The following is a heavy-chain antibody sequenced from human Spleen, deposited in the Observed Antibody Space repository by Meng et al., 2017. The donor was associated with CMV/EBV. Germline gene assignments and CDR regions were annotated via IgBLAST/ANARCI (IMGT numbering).Heavy chain of an antibody. Sequence: SETLSLTCTVSGYSISSGYYWGWIRQPPGKGLEWIGSIYHSGSTYYNPSLKSRVTISVDTSKNQFSLKLYSLIAADTAVYYCARVSTVVKNWIDPWGQGTLVTVSS. V-gene: IGHV4-38-2*02. CDR1: GYSISSGYY. D-gene: IGHD4-23*01. J-gene: IGHJ5*02. CDR2: IYHSGST. CDR3: ARVSTVVKNWIDP.